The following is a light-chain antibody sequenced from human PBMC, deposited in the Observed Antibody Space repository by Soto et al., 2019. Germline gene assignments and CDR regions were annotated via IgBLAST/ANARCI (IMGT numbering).Light chain of an antibody. V-gene: IGKV3-11*01. CDR1: QSVSRT. CDR2: DAS. J-gene: IGKJ1*01. CDR3: QQRYNWPQT. Sequence: EVVLTQSPATLSLSPGERANLSCRTSQSVSRTLAWYQQKSGQAPRLLIYDASNRATGIPTRLSGSGSGTDFTLTISSLEPEDFAVYYCQQRYNWPQTFGQGTKVEIK.